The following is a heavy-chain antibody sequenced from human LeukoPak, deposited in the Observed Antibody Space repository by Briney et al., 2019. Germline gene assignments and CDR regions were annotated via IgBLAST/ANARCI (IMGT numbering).Heavy chain of an antibody. D-gene: IGHD3-10*01. CDR2: ISSSGSTI. V-gene: IGHV3-48*03. CDR3: ARDSYYYGSGSYGWFDP. CDR1: GFTFSSYE. J-gene: IGHJ5*02. Sequence: PGGSLRLSCAASGFTFSSYERNWVRQAPGKGLEWVSYISSSGSTIYYADSVKGRFTISRDNAKNSLYLQMNSLRAEDTAVYYCARDSYYYGSGSYGWFDPWGQGTLVTVSS.